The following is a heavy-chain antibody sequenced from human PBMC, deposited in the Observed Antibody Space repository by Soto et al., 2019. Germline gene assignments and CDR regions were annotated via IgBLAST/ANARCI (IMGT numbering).Heavy chain of an antibody. CDR1: GFTFSSYW. CDR3: ARGRILSYYYDSSGYPAPGYFDY. CDR2: IKQDGSEK. Sequence: EVQLVESGGGLVQPGGSLRLSCAASGFTFSSYWMSWVRQAPGKGLEWVANIKQDGSEKYYVDSVKGRFTISRDNAKNSLYLQMNSLRAEDTAVYYCARGRILSYYYDSSGYPAPGYFDYWGQGTLVTVSS. V-gene: IGHV3-7*01. J-gene: IGHJ4*02. D-gene: IGHD3-22*01.